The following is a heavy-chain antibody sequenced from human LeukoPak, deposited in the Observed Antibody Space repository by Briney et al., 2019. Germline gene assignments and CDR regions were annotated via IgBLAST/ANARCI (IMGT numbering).Heavy chain of an antibody. V-gene: IGHV1-69*01. D-gene: IGHD3-9*01. CDR1: GGTFSSYA. J-gene: IGHJ4*02. CDR2: IIPIFGTA. CDR3: AREGGRILRYFDWLLGYFDY. Sequence: SVKVSCKASGGTFSSYAISCVRQAPGQGLEWMGEIIPIFGTANYAQKFQGRVTITADESTSTAYMELSSLRSEDTAVYYCAREGGRILRYFDWLLGYFDYWGQGTLVTVSS.